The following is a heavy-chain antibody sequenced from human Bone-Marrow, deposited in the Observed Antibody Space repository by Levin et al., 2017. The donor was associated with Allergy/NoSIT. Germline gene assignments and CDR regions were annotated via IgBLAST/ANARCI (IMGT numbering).Heavy chain of an antibody. Sequence: SETLSLTCAVYGGSFSGYYWSWIRQPPGKGLEWIGEINHSGSTNYNPSLKSRVTISVDTSKNQFSLKLSSVTAADTAVYYCARGWVDYGMDVWGQGTTVTVSS. CDR3: ARGWVDYGMDV. CDR2: INHSGST. CDR1: GGSFSGYY. V-gene: IGHV4-34*01. D-gene: IGHD7-27*01. J-gene: IGHJ6*02.